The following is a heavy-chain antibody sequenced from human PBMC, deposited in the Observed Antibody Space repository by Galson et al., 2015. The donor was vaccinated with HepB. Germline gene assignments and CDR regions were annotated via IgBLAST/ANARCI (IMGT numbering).Heavy chain of an antibody. V-gene: IGHV4-39*07. Sequence: SETLSLTCTVSGGSISSSSYYWGWIRQPPGKGLEWIGSIYYSGSTYYNPSLKSRVTISVDTSKNQFSLKLSSVTAADTAVYYCARVRHANSGWSDYWGQGTLVTVSS. J-gene: IGHJ4*02. CDR2: IYYSGST. CDR3: ARVRHANSGWSDY. D-gene: IGHD6-19*01. CDR1: GGSISSSSYY.